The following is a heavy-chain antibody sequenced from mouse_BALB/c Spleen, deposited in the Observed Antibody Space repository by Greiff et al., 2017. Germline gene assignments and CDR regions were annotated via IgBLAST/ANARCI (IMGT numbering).Heavy chain of an antibody. J-gene: IGHJ4*01. CDR2: ILPGSGST. D-gene: IGHD2-2*01. CDR3: ARGGYDGGYAMDY. CDR1: GYTFSSYW. Sequence: QVQLQQSGAELLKPGASGKISCKATGYTFSSYWIEWVKQRPGHGLEWIGEILPGSGSTNYNEKFKGKATFTADTTSNTAYMQLSSLTSEDSAVYYCARGGYDGGYAMDYWGQGTSVTVSS. V-gene: IGHV1-9*01.